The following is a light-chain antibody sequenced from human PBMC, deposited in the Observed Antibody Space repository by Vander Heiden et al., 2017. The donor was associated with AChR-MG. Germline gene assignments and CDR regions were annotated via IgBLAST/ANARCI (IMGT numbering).Light chain of an antibody. V-gene: IGLV3-21*02. CDR2: DDR. CDR1: NMGSIS. CDR3: QVWDSSSDHRV. Sequence: SDVLTQPPSVSVAPGQTARITCGGTNMGSISVHWYQQKPGQAPVLVVYDDRDRPSGIPERFSGSNSGNTATLTISRVEAGDEADYYCQVWDSSSDHRVFGGGTKLTVL. J-gene: IGLJ3*02.